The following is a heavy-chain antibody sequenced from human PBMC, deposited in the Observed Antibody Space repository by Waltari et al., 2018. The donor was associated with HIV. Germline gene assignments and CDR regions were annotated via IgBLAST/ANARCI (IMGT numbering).Heavy chain of an antibody. D-gene: IGHD2-21*01. Sequence: EVQLLESGGGLVQTGGSLRLSCAASGFTFSSYAMSWVRQAPGKGLEWVSFISGSGGSTYYADSVKGRFTISRDNSKNTLYLQMNSLRAEDTAVYYCAKDNRDPLGTLWYRGQGTLVTVSS. CDR2: ISGSGGST. V-gene: IGHV3-23*01. CDR1: GFTFSSYA. CDR3: AKDNRDPLGTLWY. J-gene: IGHJ4*02.